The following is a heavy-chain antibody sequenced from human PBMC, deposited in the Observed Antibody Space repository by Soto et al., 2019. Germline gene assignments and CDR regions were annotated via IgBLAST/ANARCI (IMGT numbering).Heavy chain of an antibody. J-gene: IGHJ4*02. CDR2: IIPIFGTA. CDR1: GGTFSSYA. D-gene: IGHD1-26*01. V-gene: IGHV1-69*13. Sequence: ASVKVSCKASGGTFSSYAISWVRQAPGQGLEWMGGIIPIFGTANYAQKFQGRVTITADESTSTAYMELSSLRSEDTAVYYCARPVNDVTVGESYYFDYWGQGTLVTVSS. CDR3: ARPVNDVTVGESYYFDY.